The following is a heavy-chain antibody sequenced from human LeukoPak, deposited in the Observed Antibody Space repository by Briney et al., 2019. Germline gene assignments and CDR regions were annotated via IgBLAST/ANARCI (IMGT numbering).Heavy chain of an antibody. V-gene: IGHV3-30*03. CDR1: GFTFSSYG. Sequence: PGGSLRLSCAASGFTFSSYGMHWVRQAPGKGLDWVAFTSYDGTKNYYADSVKGRFTISRDNSKNTLFLQMNSLRPEDTAVYYCARLGEDSYGYQTDFDYWGQGAPFTVSS. CDR3: ARLGEDSYGYQTDFDY. J-gene: IGHJ4*02. CDR2: TSYDGTKN. D-gene: IGHD5-18*01.